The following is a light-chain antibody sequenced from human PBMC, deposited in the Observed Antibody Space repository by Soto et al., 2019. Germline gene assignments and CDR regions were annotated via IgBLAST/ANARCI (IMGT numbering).Light chain of an antibody. CDR3: HQYNNWPPYT. CDR1: QSVSSN. J-gene: IGKJ2*01. CDR2: GVF. V-gene: IGKV3-15*01. Sequence: EIVMTQSPATLSVSPGERATLSCRASQSVSSNLAWYQQKPGQAPRLLIYGVFTRATGVPARFSGSGSGTEFTLTISSLQSEDFAVYYCHQYNNWPPYTFGQGTKLEIK.